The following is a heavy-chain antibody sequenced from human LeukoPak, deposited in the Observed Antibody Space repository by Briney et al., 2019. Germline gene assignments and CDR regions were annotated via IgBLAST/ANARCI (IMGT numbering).Heavy chain of an antibody. D-gene: IGHD5-18*01. CDR1: GFTFSSYA. CDR2: ISGSGGST. Sequence: PGGSLRLSCAASGFTFSSYAVSWVRQAPGKGLEWVSAISGSGGSTYYADSVKGRFTISRDNSKNTLCLQMNSLRAEDTAVYYFAKGWVDTAMVTPLDYWGQGTLVTVSS. J-gene: IGHJ4*02. CDR3: AKGWVDTAMVTPLDY. V-gene: IGHV3-23*01.